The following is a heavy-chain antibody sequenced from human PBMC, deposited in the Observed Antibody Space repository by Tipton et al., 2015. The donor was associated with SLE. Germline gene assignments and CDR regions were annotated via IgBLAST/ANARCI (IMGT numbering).Heavy chain of an antibody. Sequence: SLRLSCAASGFTFSSYAMSWVRQAPGKGLEWVSSISSSSSYIYYADSVKGRFTISRDNAKNSLYLQMNSLRAEDTAVYYCARGDTMVRGVIAYWYFDLWGRGTLVTVSS. J-gene: IGHJ2*01. CDR3: ARGDTMVRGVIAYWYFDL. V-gene: IGHV3-21*01. CDR1: GFTFSSYA. D-gene: IGHD3-10*01. CDR2: ISSSSSYI.